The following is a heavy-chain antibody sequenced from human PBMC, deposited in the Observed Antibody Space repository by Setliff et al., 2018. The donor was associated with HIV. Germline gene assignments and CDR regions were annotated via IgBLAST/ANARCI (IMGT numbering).Heavy chain of an antibody. D-gene: IGHD2-21*01. V-gene: IGHV3-15*01. CDR2: IKRKTDGGTT. CDR1: GFTFTNAW. CDR3: TTDWGGGGGAPLDP. Sequence: GESLKISCTASGFTFTNAWLTWVRQAPGKGLEWVGRIKRKTDGGTTDYAAPVKGRFTISRDDSRNTLYLQMNNLKTGDTAMYYCTTDWGGGGGAPLDPWGQGTLVTV. J-gene: IGHJ5*02.